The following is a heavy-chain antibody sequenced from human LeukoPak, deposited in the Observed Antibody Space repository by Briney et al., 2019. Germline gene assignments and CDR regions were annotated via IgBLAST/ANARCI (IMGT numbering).Heavy chain of an antibody. CDR2: ISYTGTYI. D-gene: IGHD1-26*01. CDR1: GFTFRSYW. CDR3: VRDRGTYRPIDY. J-gene: IGHJ4*02. Sequence: GGSLRLSCAASGFTFRSYWMSWVRQAPGKGLEWVSSISYTGTYIYYADSVKGRFTISRDNAQNSLYLQMNSLRAEDTAIYYCVRDRGTYRPIDYWGQGTLVTVSS. V-gene: IGHV3-21*04.